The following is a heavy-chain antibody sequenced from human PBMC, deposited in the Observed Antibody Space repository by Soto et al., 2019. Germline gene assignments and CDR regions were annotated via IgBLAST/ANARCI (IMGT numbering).Heavy chain of an antibody. Sequence: QVQLVQSGSEVKKPGASVRVSCRASGYTFTNYLIQWVRQAPGQGLEWMGWINPHSGDTTYAQSCQGRLSMTRDTSTSTAFMQLSSLRSDDAAVYYCAREGLTGYWFFDLWGRGTLVTVSS. CDR1: GYTFTNYL. CDR3: AREGLTGYWFFDL. J-gene: IGHJ2*01. V-gene: IGHV1-2*02. CDR2: INPHSGDT. D-gene: IGHD6-19*01.